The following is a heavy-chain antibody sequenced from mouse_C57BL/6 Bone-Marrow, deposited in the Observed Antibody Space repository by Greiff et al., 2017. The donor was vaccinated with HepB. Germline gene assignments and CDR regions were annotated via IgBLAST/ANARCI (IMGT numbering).Heavy chain of an antibody. CDR1: GFNFKDDY. D-gene: IGHD2-10*01. Sequence: VQLQQSGAELVRPGASVKLSCTASGFNFKDDYMHWVKQRPEQGLEWIGWIDPENGDTEYAAKFQGKATITADTSSNTAYLQLSSLTSEDTAVYDCTTLQRAPECAYGGRGNRVTVSA. J-gene: IGHJ3*01. CDR2: IDPENGDT. V-gene: IGHV14-4*01. CDR3: TTLQRAPECAY.